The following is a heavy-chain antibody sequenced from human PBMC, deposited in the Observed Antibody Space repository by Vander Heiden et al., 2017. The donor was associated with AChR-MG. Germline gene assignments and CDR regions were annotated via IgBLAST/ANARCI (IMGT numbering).Heavy chain of an antibody. J-gene: IGHJ6*03. CDR3: ARGQGSHCSSTSCYGGGIRRPYYYYMDV. D-gene: IGHD2-2*01. CDR2: MNPNSGNT. CDR1: GYTFTSYD. Sequence: QVQLVQSGAEVKKPGASVKVSCKASGYTFTSYDINWVRQDTGQGLEWMGWMNPNSGNTGYAQKFQGRVTMTRNTSISSAYMELSSLRSEDTAVYYCARGQGSHCSSTSCYGGGIRRPYYYYMDVWGKGTTVNVSS. V-gene: IGHV1-8*01.